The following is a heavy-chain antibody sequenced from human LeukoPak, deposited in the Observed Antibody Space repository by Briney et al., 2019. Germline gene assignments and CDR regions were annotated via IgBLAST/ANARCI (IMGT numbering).Heavy chain of an antibody. D-gene: IGHD3-22*01. Sequence: PGGSLRLSCAASDFTFSIYAMSWVRQAPGKGLEWVSAISGSGGTAYYADSVKGRFTISRDNSKNTLYLQMNSLRAEDTAVYYCAKKGYYDGSGYYMYYFDHWGQGTLVTVSS. J-gene: IGHJ4*02. V-gene: IGHV3-23*01. CDR2: ISGSGGTA. CDR1: DFTFSIYA. CDR3: AKKGYYDGSGYYMYYFDH.